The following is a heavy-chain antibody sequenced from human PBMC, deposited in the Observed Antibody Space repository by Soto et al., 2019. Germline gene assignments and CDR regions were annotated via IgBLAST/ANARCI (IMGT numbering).Heavy chain of an antibody. Sequence: GASVKVSCKVSGYTLTELSMHWVRQAPGKGLEWMGGFDPEDGETIYAQKFQGRVTMTEDTSTDTAYMELSSLRSEDTAVYYCATNYGGSGSYGYLSTDVWGQGTTVTVSS. CDR1: GYTLTELS. CDR2: FDPEDGET. V-gene: IGHV1-24*01. D-gene: IGHD3-10*01. CDR3: ATNYGGSGSYGYLSTDV. J-gene: IGHJ6*02.